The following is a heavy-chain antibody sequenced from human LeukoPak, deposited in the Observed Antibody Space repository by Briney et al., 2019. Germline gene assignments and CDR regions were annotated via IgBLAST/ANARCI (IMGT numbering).Heavy chain of an antibody. Sequence: ASVKVSFKASGGTFSSYAISWVRRAPGQGLEWMGGIIPIFGTANYAQKFQGRVTITTDESTSTAYMELSSLRSEDTAVYYCARGTGFLEWLSAFDIWGQGTMVTVSP. V-gene: IGHV1-69*05. D-gene: IGHD3-3*01. CDR3: ARGTGFLEWLSAFDI. CDR2: IIPIFGTA. J-gene: IGHJ3*02. CDR1: GGTFSSYA.